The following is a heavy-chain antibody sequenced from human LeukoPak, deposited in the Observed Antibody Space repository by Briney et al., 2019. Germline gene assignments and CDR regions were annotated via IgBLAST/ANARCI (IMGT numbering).Heavy chain of an antibody. J-gene: IGHJ6*03. CDR3: ARVRYSSSSPYYYYYYMDV. Sequence: PSETLSLTCAVYGGSFSGYYWSWIHQPPGKGLEWIGEINHSGSTNYNPSLKSRVTISVDTSKNQFSLKLSSVTAADTAVYYCARVRYSSSSPYYYYYYMDVWGKGTTVTVSS. D-gene: IGHD6-6*01. CDR2: INHSGST. CDR1: GGSFSGYY. V-gene: IGHV4-34*01.